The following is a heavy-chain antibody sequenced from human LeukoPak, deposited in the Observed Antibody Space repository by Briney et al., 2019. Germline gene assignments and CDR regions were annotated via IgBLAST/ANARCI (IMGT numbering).Heavy chain of an antibody. CDR3: ARWGGGFDY. CDR2: IKPDGSRK. V-gene: IGHV3-7*04. J-gene: IGHJ4*02. Sequence: GGSLRLSCAASGFTFSFYWMSWVRLAPGKGLEWVANIKPDGSRKYYVDSMEGRFTVSRDNAKNSLYLQMNSLRAEDTAVYYCARWGGGFDYWGQGTLVTVSS. D-gene: IGHD3-16*01. CDR1: GFTFSFYW.